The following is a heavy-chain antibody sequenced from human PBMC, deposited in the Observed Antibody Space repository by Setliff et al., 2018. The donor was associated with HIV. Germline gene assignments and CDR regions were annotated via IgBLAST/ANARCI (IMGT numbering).Heavy chain of an antibody. D-gene: IGHD6-6*01. CDR3: ATIPRPSYYYYYYMDV. CDR1: GYTFTNYY. Sequence: GASVKVSCKASGYTFTNYYIHWVRQAPGQGLEWMGIIDPSGGSPTYAQKFQGRVTIITDKSTSTAYMELSSLRSEDTAVYYCATIPRPSYYYYYYMDVWGKGTTVTVSS. V-gene: IGHV1-46*01. CDR2: IDPSGGSP. J-gene: IGHJ6*03.